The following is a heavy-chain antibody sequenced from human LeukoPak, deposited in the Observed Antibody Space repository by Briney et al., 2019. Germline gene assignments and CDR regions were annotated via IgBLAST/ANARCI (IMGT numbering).Heavy chain of an antibody. CDR1: GGSFSGYY. CDR2: INHSGST. J-gene: IGHJ6*02. Sequence: SETLSLTCAVYGGSFSGYYWSWIRQPPGKGLEWIGEINHSGSTNYNPSLKSRVTISVDTSKNQFSLKLSSVTAADTAVYYCARVRAPPRGFGDFYGMDVWGQGTTVTVSS. D-gene: IGHD3-10*01. CDR3: ARVRAPPRGFGDFYGMDV. V-gene: IGHV4-34*01.